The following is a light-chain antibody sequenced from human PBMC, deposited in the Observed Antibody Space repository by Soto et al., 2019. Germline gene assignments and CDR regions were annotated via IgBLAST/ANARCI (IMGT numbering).Light chain of an antibody. J-gene: IGKJ4*01. Sequence: ESVLTQSPSTLALSPGERATLSCRASQSVSSSYLAWYQQKPGQAPRLLIYGASSRATDIPDRFSGSGSGTDFTLTISSLQPDDFATYYCQQYNSYSLTFGGGTKVDIK. CDR3: QQYNSYSLT. V-gene: IGKV3-20*01. CDR1: QSVSSSY. CDR2: GAS.